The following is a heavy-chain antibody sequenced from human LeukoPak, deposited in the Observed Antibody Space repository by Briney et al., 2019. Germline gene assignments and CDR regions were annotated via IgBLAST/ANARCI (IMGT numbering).Heavy chain of an antibody. D-gene: IGHD3-16*01. V-gene: IGHV1-2*06. CDR1: GYTFIDYY. J-gene: IGHJ4*02. CDR3: ATLGEDKTDTPFDY. CDR2: INPSTGGT. Sequence: GASVKVSCKTSGYTFIDYYVHWIRQAPGQGLEWMGRINPSTGGTDFAQKFQGKVSMTRDTSISTAYMELSRLESDDTAVYYCATLGEDKTDTPFDYWGQGTLVTVSS.